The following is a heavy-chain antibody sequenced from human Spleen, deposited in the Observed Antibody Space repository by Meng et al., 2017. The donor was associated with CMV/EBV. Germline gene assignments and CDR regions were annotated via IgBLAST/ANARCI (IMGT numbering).Heavy chain of an antibody. CDR3: ARALREGWFDP. J-gene: IGHJ5*02. CDR2: INHSGST. CDR1: GGSFSGYY. V-gene: IGHV4-34*01. D-gene: IGHD4-17*01. Sequence: SETLSLTCAVYGGSFSGYYWSWIRQPPGKGLEWIGEINHSGSTNYNPSLKSRVTISVDTSKNQFFLKLSSVTAADTAVYYCARALREGWFDPWGQGTLVTVSS.